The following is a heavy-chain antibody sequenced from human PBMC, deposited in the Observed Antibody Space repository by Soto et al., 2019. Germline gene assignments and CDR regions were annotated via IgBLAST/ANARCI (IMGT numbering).Heavy chain of an antibody. CDR1: GYSFTSYW. CDR2: IYPGDSDT. CDR3: ARGGVDYYDSSGSFDH. J-gene: IGHJ4*02. D-gene: IGHD3-22*01. V-gene: IGHV5-51*01. Sequence: PGESLKISCKGSGYSFTSYWIGWVRQMPGKGLEWMGIIYPGDSDTRYSPSFQGQVTISADKSISTAYLQWSSLKASDTAMYYCARGGVDYYDSSGSFDHWGQGTLVTVSS.